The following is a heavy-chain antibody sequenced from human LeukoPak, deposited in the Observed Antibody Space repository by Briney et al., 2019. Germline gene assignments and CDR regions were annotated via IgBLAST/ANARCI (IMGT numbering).Heavy chain of an antibody. CDR1: GYTFTSYY. V-gene: IGHV1-2*02. CDR3: AREYRERWLQFHSTHYFDY. D-gene: IGHD5-24*01. J-gene: IGHJ4*02. CDR2: INPNSGGT. Sequence: ASVKVSCKASGYTFTSYYIHWVRQAPGQGLEWMGWINPNSGGTNYAQKFQGRVTMTRDTSISTAYMELSRLRSDDTAVYYCAREYRERWLQFHSTHYFDYWGQGTLVTVSS.